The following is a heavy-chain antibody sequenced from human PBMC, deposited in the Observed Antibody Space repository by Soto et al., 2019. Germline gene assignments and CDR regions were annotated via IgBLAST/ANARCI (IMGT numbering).Heavy chain of an antibody. CDR1: GYTFTSYY. CDR2: INPSGGST. J-gene: IGHJ2*01. CDR3: AFFYCDNDYGYVPSGPRRRSTDL. D-gene: IGHD4-17*01. V-gene: IGHV1-46*03. Sequence: ASVKVSCKASGYTFTSYYMHWVRQAPGQGLEWMGIINPSGGSTSYAQKFQGRVTMTRDTSTSTVYMELSSLRSEDTAVYYCAFFYCDNDYGYVPSGPRRRSTDL.